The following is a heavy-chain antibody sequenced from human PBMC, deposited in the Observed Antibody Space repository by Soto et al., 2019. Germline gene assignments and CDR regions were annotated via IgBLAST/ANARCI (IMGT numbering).Heavy chain of an antibody. CDR3: AKEGRYRSSRGYFDY. CDR1: GFTFSSYG. D-gene: IGHD6-13*01. Sequence: EVQLLESGGGLVQPGGSLRLSCAASGFTFSSYGMSWVRQAPGKGLEWVSGISGSGGSTYYADSVKGRFTISRDNPKNTLYLQMNGLRAEDTAVYYCAKEGRYRSSRGYFDYWGQGTLVTVSS. V-gene: IGHV3-23*01. J-gene: IGHJ4*02. CDR2: ISGSGGST.